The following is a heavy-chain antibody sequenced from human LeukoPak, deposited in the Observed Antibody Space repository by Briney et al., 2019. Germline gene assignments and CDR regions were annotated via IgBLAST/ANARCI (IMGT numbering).Heavy chain of an antibody. J-gene: IGHJ4*02. Sequence: GASVKVSCKASGYTFTGYYMHWVRQAPGQGLEWMGWINPNSGGTYFAQKLQGRVTMTTDTSTSTAYMELRSLRSDDTAVYYCARDCPYGSGSYYNCFDYWGQGTLVTVSS. CDR1: GYTFTGYY. V-gene: IGHV1-2*02. D-gene: IGHD3-10*01. CDR3: ARDCPYGSGSYYNCFDY. CDR2: INPNSGGT.